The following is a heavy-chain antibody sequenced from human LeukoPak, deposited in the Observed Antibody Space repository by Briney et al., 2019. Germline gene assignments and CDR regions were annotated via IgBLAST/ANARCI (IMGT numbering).Heavy chain of an antibody. Sequence: ASVKVSCKASGYTFTSYAVHWVRQAPGQRLEWMGWINAGNGNTKYSQKFQGRVTITRDTSASTAYMELSSLRSEDTAVYYCARAVMVRGVPFDYWGQGTLVTVSS. CDR1: GYTFTSYA. D-gene: IGHD3-10*01. J-gene: IGHJ4*02. CDR2: INAGNGNT. CDR3: ARAVMVRGVPFDY. V-gene: IGHV1-3*01.